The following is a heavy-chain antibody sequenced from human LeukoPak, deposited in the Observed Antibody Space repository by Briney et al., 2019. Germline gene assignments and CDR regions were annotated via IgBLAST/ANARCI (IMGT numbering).Heavy chain of an antibody. CDR1: GFAFDEYG. CDR2: TSGNGRAT. Sequence: GGSLRLSCAGSGFAFDEYGIHWVRQAPRKGLEWLSVTSGNGRATDYADSVKGRFTTSRDNSKSSLYLHINNLRTEDTALYYCAKETWSNSFSDFDHWGQGTLVTVSS. V-gene: IGHV3-43*02. J-gene: IGHJ4*02. CDR3: AKETWSNSFSDFDH. D-gene: IGHD3-3*01.